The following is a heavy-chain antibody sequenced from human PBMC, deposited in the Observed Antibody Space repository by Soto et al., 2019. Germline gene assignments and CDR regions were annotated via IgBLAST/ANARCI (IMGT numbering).Heavy chain of an antibody. J-gene: IGHJ4*02. V-gene: IGHV3-21*01. CDR1: GFTFSSYS. CDR3: ARSNAAYDYIWGSYRFSKAPVDY. D-gene: IGHD3-16*02. Sequence: GGSLRLSCAASGFTFSSYSMNWVRQAPGKGLEWVSSISSSSSYIYYADSVKGRFTISRDNAKNSLYLQMNSLRAEDTAVYYCARSNAAYDYIWGSYRFSKAPVDYWGQGTLVTVS. CDR2: ISSSSSYI.